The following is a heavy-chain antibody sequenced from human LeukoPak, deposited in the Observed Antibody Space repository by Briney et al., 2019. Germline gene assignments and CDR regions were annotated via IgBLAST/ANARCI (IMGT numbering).Heavy chain of an antibody. CDR1: GGSFSGYY. CDR2: INHSGST. CDR3: ARAARRPPSYMDV. V-gene: IGHV4-34*01. Sequence: NPSETLSLTCAVYGGSFSGYYWSWIRQPPGKGLEWIGEINHSGSTNYNPSLKSRVTISVDTSKNQFSLKLSSVTAADTAVYYCARAARRPPSYMDVWAKGPRSPSP. J-gene: IGHJ6*03.